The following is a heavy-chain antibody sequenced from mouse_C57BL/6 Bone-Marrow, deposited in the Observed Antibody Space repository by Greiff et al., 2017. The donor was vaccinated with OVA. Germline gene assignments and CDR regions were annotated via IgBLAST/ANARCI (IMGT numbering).Heavy chain of an antibody. Sequence: QVQLQQPGAELVKPGASVKLSCKASGYTFTSYWMHWVKQRPGQGLEWIGDIYPGSGSTNYNEKFKSKATLTVDTSSSTAYMQLSSLTSEDSAVYYCADGGSYWYFDVWGTGTTVTVSS. CDR3: ADGGSYWYFDV. D-gene: IGHD3-1*01. V-gene: IGHV1-55*01. J-gene: IGHJ1*03. CDR2: IYPGSGST. CDR1: GYTFTSYW.